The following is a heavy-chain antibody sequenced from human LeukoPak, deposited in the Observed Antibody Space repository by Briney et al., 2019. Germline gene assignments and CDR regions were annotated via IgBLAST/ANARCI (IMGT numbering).Heavy chain of an antibody. CDR1: GFTFSSYA. CDR2: ISYDGSNK. Sequence: GGSLRLSCAASGFTFSSYAMHWVRQAPGKGLEWVAVISYDGSNKYYADSVKGRFTNSRDNSKNTLYLQMNSLRAEDTAVYYCAREKEAPFDYWGQGTLVTVSS. CDR3: AREKEAPFDY. V-gene: IGHV3-30-3*01. J-gene: IGHJ4*02.